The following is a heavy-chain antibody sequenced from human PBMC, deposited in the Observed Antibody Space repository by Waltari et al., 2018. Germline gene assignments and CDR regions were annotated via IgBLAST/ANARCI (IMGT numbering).Heavy chain of an antibody. Sequence: QVQLVQSGAEVKKPGASVKVSCKASGYTFTGYYMHWVRQAPGQGLEWMGGSNPNSGGTNYAQKFQGRVTMTRDTSISTAYMELSRLRSDDTAVYYCARSIPLGGVVGVDYWGQGTLVTVSS. J-gene: IGHJ4*02. CDR1: GYTFTGYY. V-gene: IGHV1-2*02. D-gene: IGHD2-2*02. CDR2: SNPNSGGT. CDR3: ARSIPLGGVVGVDY.